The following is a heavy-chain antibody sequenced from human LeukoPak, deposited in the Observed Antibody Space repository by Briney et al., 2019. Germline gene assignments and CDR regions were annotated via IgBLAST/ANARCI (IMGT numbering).Heavy chain of an antibody. CDR1: GGSISTYY. Sequence: SETLSLTCTVSGGSISTYYWSWIRQPPGKGLEWIGYLYYTGSTNYNPSLKSRVTISVDTSKNQFSLKLSSVTAADTAVYYCAKGRARITMPPDDYWGQETLVTVSS. CDR3: AKGRARITMPPDDY. V-gene: IGHV4-59*01. CDR2: LYYTGST. D-gene: IGHD3-10*01. J-gene: IGHJ4*02.